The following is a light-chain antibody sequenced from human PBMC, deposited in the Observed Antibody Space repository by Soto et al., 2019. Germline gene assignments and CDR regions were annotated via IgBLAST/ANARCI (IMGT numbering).Light chain of an antibody. CDR1: QSVLYSSNNKNY. J-gene: IGKJ2*01. CDR2: WAS. CDR3: QQYYGRPNT. V-gene: IGKV4-1*01. Sequence: DIVMTQSPDSLAVSLGERASINCKSSQSVLYSSNNKNYLAWYQQKPGQPPKLLIYWASTRESGVPDRFSGSGSGTDFTLTISSLQAEDVAVYYCQQYYGRPNTFGQGTKLEIK.